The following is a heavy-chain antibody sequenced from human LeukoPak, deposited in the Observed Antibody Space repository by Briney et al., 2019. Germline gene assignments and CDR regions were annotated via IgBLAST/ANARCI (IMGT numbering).Heavy chain of an antibody. J-gene: IGHJ4*02. CDR1: GFTFSSYA. Sequence: GGSLRLSCAASGFTFSSYAMHWVRQAPGKGLEWVAVISYGGSNKYYADSVKGRFTISRDNAKNTLYLQMNSLRAEDTAVYYCARCIVGATSGADYWGQGTLVTVSS. CDR2: ISYGGSNK. CDR3: ARCIVGATSGADY. D-gene: IGHD1-26*01. V-gene: IGHV3-30-3*01.